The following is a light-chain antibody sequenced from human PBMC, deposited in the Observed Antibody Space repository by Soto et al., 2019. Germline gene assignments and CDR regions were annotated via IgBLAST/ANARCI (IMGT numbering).Light chain of an antibody. Sequence: SYELTQPLSVSMALGQTAIITCGGNNIGSKNVHWYQQKPGQAPVLVIYRDSNRPSGIPERFSGSNSGNTATLTISRAQAGDEGDYYCQVWDTRTVVFGPGTKLTVL. V-gene: IGLV3-9*01. CDR2: RDS. J-gene: IGLJ1*01. CDR3: QVWDTRTVV. CDR1: NIGSKN.